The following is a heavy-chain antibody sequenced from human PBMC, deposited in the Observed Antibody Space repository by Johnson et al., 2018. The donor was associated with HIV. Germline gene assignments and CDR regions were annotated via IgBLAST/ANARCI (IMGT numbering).Heavy chain of an antibody. Sequence: QVQLVESGGGVVQPGRSLRLSCAASGFTFNSYAMHWVRQAPGKGLEWVAIISYDGSNKYYADSVKGRFTISRDNSKNTLYLQMNSLRAEDTAVYYCASGGSIWYESSGYSDVFDIWGQGTMVTVSS. CDR1: GFTFNSYA. CDR3: ASGGSIWYESSGYSDVFDI. CDR2: ISYDGSNK. D-gene: IGHD3-22*01. V-gene: IGHV3-30*04. J-gene: IGHJ3*02.